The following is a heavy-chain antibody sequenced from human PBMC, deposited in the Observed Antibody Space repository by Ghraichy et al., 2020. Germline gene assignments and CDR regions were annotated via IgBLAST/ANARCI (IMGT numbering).Heavy chain of an antibody. V-gene: IGHV1-18*01. Sequence: ASVKVSCKASGYSFSRYGVSWVRQAPGQGLEWMGWINPYNGNTNYAQNFQGRVTMTTDTSTRTAYLDLRTLRSDDTAVYYCARVPPYGTSVLDRNHFYYYGMDVWGQGTTVTVAS. CDR1: GYSFSRYG. CDR2: INPYNGNT. J-gene: IGHJ6*02. D-gene: IGHD1-14*01. CDR3: ARVPPYGTSVLDRNHFYYYGMDV.